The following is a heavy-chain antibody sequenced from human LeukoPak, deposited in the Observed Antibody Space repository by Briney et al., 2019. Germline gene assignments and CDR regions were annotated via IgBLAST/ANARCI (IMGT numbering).Heavy chain of an antibody. CDR1: GFTPSSYA. Sequence: GGSLSLSCAASGFTPSSYATHWVRQAPGKGLEWVAVISYDGSNKYYADSVKGRFTISRDNSKNTLYLQMNSLRAEDTAVYYCAREDYNTFYFDYWGQGTLVTVSS. CDR2: ISYDGSNK. V-gene: IGHV3-30-3*01. CDR3: AREDYNTFYFDY. J-gene: IGHJ4*02. D-gene: IGHD4-11*01.